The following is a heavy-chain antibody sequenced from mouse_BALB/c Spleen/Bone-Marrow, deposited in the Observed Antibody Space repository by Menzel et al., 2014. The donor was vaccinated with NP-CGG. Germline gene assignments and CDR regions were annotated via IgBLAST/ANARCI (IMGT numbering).Heavy chain of an antibody. CDR2: IWGDGST. V-gene: IGHV2-6-7*01. D-gene: IGHD2-1*01. CDR3: ARDGGNRAWFAY. Sequence: VKLMESGPGLVAPSQSLSITCTVSGSSLXGYGVNWVRQPPGKGLEWLGMIWGDGSTDYNSALKSRLSISKDNSKSQVFLKMNSLQTDDTARYYCARDGGNRAWFAYWGQGTLVTVSA. CDR1: GSSLXGYG. J-gene: IGHJ3*01.